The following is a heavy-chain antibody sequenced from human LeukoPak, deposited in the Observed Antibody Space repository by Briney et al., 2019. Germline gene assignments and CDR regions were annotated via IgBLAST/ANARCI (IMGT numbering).Heavy chain of an antibody. Sequence: GESLRLSCAASGFTFSTYSINWVRQAPGKGLEWVSYISSSSSTIYYADSVKGRFIISRDNAKNSLYLQMNSLRAEDTAVYYCASEKYMRYWGQGTLVTVSS. V-gene: IGHV3-48*01. CDR3: ASEKYMRY. CDR2: ISSSSSTI. CDR1: GFTFSTYS. J-gene: IGHJ4*02. D-gene: IGHD6-6*01.